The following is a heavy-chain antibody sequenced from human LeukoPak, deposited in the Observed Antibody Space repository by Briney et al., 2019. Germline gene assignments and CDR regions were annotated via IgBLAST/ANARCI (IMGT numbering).Heavy chain of an antibody. CDR1: RFTFSSSW. V-gene: IGHV3-7*03. D-gene: IGHD6-13*01. CDR2: IKKDGSET. Sequence: PGGSLRLSCAASRFTFSSSWMSWVRQAPGKGLEWVANIKKDGSETYYVDSVKGRFTFSRDNAKNSLYLQMNSLRAEDTAIYYCARGRYSSTTYYFDSWGQGTLATVSS. CDR3: ARGRYSSTTYYFDS. J-gene: IGHJ4*02.